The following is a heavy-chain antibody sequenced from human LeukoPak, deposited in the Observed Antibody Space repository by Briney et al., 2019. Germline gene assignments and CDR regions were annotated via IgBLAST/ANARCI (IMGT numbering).Heavy chain of an antibody. CDR3: ARKTCSSTSCLHP. CDR2: MSPKTGNS. Sequence: GASVKISFKASGYIFINYEINWVRQAAGQGLEWLGWMSPKTGNSGYAQRFQGRVTMTSDTSTDTAYMELSNLRSDDTAVYYCARKTCSSTSCLHPWGQGTLVTVSS. D-gene: IGHD2-2*01. CDR1: GYIFINYE. J-gene: IGHJ5*02. V-gene: IGHV1-8*01.